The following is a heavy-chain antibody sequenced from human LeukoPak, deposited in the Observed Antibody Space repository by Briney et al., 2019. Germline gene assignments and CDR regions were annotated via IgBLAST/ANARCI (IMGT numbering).Heavy chain of an antibody. CDR1: GFTFSSYA. J-gene: IGHJ4*02. CDR3: AREGVEMATIGHFDY. V-gene: IGHV3-30-3*01. CDR2: ISYDGSNK. Sequence: GRSLRLSCAASGFTFSSYAMHWVRQAPGKGLEWVAVISYDGSNKYYADSVKGRFTISRDNSKNTLYLQMNSLRAEDTAVYYCAREGVEMATIGHFDYWGQGTLVTVSS. D-gene: IGHD5-24*01.